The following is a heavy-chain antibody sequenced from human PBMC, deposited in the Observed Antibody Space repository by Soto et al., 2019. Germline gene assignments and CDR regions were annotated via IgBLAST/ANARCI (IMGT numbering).Heavy chain of an antibody. J-gene: IGHJ3*02. CDR1: GLTVSGKKY. D-gene: IGHD1-1*01. V-gene: IGHV3-53*01. CDR2: LYDVDGT. Sequence: DVQLMESGGGLIQPGGSLRLSCAAFGLTVSGKKYMAWVRQAPGKGLEWVSGLYDVDGTYYADSVKGRFTISRDSSKNIVYLQMNSLRPDDTAVYYCASWVLQEHAYDIWGLGTTVTVSS. CDR3: ASWVLQEHAYDI.